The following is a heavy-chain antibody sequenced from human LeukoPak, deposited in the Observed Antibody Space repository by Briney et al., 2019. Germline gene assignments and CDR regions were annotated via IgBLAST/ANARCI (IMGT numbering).Heavy chain of an antibody. V-gene: IGHV4-38-2*01. Sequence: PSETLSLTCAVSGYSISSGYYWGWIRQPPGKGLEWIGSIYHSGSTYYNPSLKSRVTISVDTSKNQFSLKLSSVTAADTAVYYYGGVRGDDYYYMDVWGKGTTVTVSS. CDR1: GYSISSGYY. CDR3: GGVRGDDYYYMDV. J-gene: IGHJ6*03. CDR2: IYHSGST. D-gene: IGHD3-10*02.